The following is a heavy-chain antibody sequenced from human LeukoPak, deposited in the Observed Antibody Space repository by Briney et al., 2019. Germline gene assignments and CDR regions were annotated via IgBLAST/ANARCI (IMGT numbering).Heavy chain of an antibody. CDR3: ARDAYYYDSSGYYVY. CDR2: ISSSGNTI. Sequence: GGSLRLSCAASGLTFSDYYMSWIRQAPGKGLEWVSYISSSGNTIYYADSVKGRFTISRDNAKNSLYLQMNSLRAEDTAVYYWARDAYYYDSSGYYVYWGQGTLVTVSS. D-gene: IGHD3-22*01. CDR1: GLTFSDYY. J-gene: IGHJ4*02. V-gene: IGHV3-11*04.